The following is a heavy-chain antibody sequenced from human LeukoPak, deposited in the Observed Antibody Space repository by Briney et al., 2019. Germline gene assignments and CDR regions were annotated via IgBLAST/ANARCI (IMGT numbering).Heavy chain of an antibody. J-gene: IGHJ5*02. V-gene: IGHV3-7*01. CDR2: IKQDGSEK. Sequence: GGSLRLSCAASGFTFSNYWMSWVRQAPGKGLEWVANIKQDGSEKYYVDSVKGRFTISRDNADNSLFLQMNSLRAEDTAVYYCVKDRTLSDKWRNWFDPWGQGTLVTVSS. D-gene: IGHD1-14*01. CDR3: VKDRTLSDKWRNWFDP. CDR1: GFTFSNYW.